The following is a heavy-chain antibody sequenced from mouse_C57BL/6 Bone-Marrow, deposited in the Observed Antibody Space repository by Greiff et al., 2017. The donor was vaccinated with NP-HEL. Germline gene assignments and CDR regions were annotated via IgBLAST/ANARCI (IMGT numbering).Heavy chain of an antibody. J-gene: IGHJ1*03. CDR3: ARHYDYDWYGDV. CDR2: SRNKANDYTT. Sequence: EVMLVESGGGLVQSGRSLRLSCATSGFTFSDFYMEWVRQAPGKGLEWIAASRNKANDYTTEYSASVKGRLLVSRVTSQSSRYLQMNALRAEDTAMYYGARHYDYDWYGDVWGTGTTVTVSS. V-gene: IGHV7-1*01. CDR1: GFTFSDFY. D-gene: IGHD2-4*01.